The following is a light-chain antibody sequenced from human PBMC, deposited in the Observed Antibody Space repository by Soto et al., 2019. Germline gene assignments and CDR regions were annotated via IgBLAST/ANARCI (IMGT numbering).Light chain of an antibody. CDR3: QAWGTGTLRA. J-gene: IGLJ2*01. V-gene: IGLV4-69*01. CDR2: VNSDGSH. Sequence: QLVLTQSPSASASLGASVQLTCTLSSGHSSYTIAWHQQQAEKGPRYLMKVNSDGSHTKGDGIPDRFSGSSSGAGRYLTISSLQSEDEADDYCQAWGTGTLRAFGGGTKLTVL. CDR1: SGHSSYT.